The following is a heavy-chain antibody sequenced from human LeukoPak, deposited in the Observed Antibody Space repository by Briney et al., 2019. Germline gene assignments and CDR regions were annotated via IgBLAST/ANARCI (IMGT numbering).Heavy chain of an antibody. Sequence: PGGSLRLSCTASGFTFDDYAMHWVRQAPGKGLEWVANIKQDGSETTYADSVRGRFTIFRDNAKDSVYLQMNSLRAEDSATYYCVREGFYFFDFWGQGTLVTVSS. CDR1: GFTFDDYA. V-gene: IGHV3-7*01. J-gene: IGHJ4*01. CDR3: VREGFYFFDF. CDR2: IKQDGSET.